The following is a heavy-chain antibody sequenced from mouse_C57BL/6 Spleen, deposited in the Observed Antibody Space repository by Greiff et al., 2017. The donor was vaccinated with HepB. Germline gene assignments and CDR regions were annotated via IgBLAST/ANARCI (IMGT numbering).Heavy chain of an antibody. D-gene: IGHD2-5*01. CDR3: ARVDSNAFAY. CDR2: INPSTGGT. J-gene: IGHJ3*01. V-gene: IGHV1-42*01. CDR1: GYSFTGYY. Sequence: VQLQQSGPELVKPGASVKISCKASGYSFTGYYMNWVKQSPEKSLEWIGEINPSTGGTTYNQKFKAKATLTVDKSSSTAYMQLKSLTSEDSAVYYCARVDSNAFAYWGQGTLVTVSA.